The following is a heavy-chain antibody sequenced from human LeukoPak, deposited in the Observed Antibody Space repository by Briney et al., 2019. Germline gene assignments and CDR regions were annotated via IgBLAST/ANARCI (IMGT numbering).Heavy chain of an antibody. CDR3: ARDGYCSSTSCYTGFNY. J-gene: IGHJ4*02. V-gene: IGHV7-4-1*02. D-gene: IGHD2-2*02. CDR2: INTNTGSP. Sequence: ASVKVSCKASGYTFTNYVMNWVRQAPGQGLEWMGWINTNTGSPTYAQGFTGRFVFSLDTSVSTAYLQISSLKAEDTAVYYCARDGYCSSTSCYTGFNYWGQGTLVTVSS. CDR1: GYTFTNYV.